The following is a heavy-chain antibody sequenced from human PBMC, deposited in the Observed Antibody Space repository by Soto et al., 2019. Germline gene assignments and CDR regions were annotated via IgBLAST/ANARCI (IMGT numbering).Heavy chain of an antibody. CDR1: EFSLSTYS. V-gene: IGHV3-21*03. CDR3: AREKTAWPLAYGLEV. J-gene: IGHJ6*02. CDR2: ISTRSDV. D-gene: IGHD2-21*02. Sequence: PGWSLRLSCTASEFSLSTYSMNWVRQAPGKGLEWVSSISTRSDVYYADSVKGRFTIARDNAKNSLSLQMNSLSAEDTGVYYCAREKTAWPLAYGLEVWGQGTTVTVSS.